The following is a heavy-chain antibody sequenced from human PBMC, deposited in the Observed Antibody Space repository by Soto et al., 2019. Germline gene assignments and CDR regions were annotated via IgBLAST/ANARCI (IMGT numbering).Heavy chain of an antibody. CDR1: GGSVSSGNFY. D-gene: IGHD3-16*01. CDR2: ISHSGST. J-gene: IGHJ6*02. CDR3: ARPYYSRSWRGRSMDG. Sequence: QVQLQESGPGLVKASETLSLTCTVSGGSVSSGNFYWTWIRQPPGKGLEWTAYISHSGSTNYNPSLKSRRTISMDTSKTQFSLKLNSVNAADTAMYYCARPYYSRSWRGRSMDGWGQGTTVIVSS. V-gene: IGHV4-61*01.